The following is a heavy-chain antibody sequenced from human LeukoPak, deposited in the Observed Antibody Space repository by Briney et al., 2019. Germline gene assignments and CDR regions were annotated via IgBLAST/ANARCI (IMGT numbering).Heavy chain of an antibody. Sequence: PGGSLRLSCAASGFTFSSYSMNWVRQAPGKGLEWVSSISSSSSYIYYADSVKGRFTISRDNAKNSLYLQMNSLRAEDTAVYYCARDGAGFGELLSSRVYYFDYWGQGTLVTVSS. CDR3: ARDGAGFGELLSSRVYYFDY. CDR2: ISSSSSYI. CDR1: GFTFSSYS. V-gene: IGHV3-21*01. D-gene: IGHD3-10*01. J-gene: IGHJ4*02.